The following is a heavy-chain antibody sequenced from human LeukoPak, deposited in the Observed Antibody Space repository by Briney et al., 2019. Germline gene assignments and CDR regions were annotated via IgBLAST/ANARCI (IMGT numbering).Heavy chain of an antibody. Sequence: GASVDVSCKASGYAFTSYGISWVRQAPGQGLVGMGWISADNGNTNYAQKLRGRGTMTTNTSTSTAYMELRTMRSEHTAVYYRATDCYMVRGVDKYYYGMDVWGQGTTVTVSS. J-gene: IGHJ6*02. CDR1: GYAFTSYG. V-gene: IGHV1-18*01. CDR3: ATDCYMVRGVDKYYYGMDV. CDR2: ISADNGNT. D-gene: IGHD3-10*01.